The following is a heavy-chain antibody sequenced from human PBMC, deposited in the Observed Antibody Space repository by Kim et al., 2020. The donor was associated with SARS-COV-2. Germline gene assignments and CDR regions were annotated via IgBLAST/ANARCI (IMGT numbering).Heavy chain of an antibody. CDR3: ARVRAAAATDYYYYGMDV. Sequence: GGSLRLSCAASGFTFSSYDMHWVRQATGKGLEWVSAIGTAGDTYYPGSVKGRFTISRENAKNSLYLQMNSLRAGDTAVYYCARVRAAAATDYYYYGMDVWGKGTTVTVS. J-gene: IGHJ6*04. V-gene: IGHV3-13*01. D-gene: IGHD6-13*01. CDR1: GFTFSSYD. CDR2: IGTAGDT.